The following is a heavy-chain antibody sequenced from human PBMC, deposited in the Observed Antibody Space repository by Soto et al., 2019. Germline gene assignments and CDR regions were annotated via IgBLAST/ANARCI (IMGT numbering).Heavy chain of an antibody. V-gene: IGHV3-13*01. Sequence: EGSLRLSCEASGFTFSGFDMHWVRQPTGKGLEWVSSIGTAGDTYYAVSVKGRFTISRDNAKNSLSLQMNSLRAGDMAVYFCAKSQEIGTHFFDSWGQGTQVTVSS. J-gene: IGHJ4*02. CDR1: GFTFSGFD. CDR3: AKSQEIGTHFFDS. CDR2: IGTAGDT. D-gene: IGHD6-13*01.